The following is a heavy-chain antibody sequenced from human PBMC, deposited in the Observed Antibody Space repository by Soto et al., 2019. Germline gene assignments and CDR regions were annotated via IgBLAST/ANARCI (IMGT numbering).Heavy chain of an antibody. CDR2: ISSNSNYK. D-gene: IGHD3-22*01. Sequence: GGSLRLSCAASGFTFSDYYMSWIRQAPGKRLEWISYISSNSNYKNHADSVRGRFTISRDNAKNSLYLQMNGLRAEDTAVYYCARATGYYHTSGSDSWGQGTLVTVSS. J-gene: IGHJ4*02. CDR1: GFTFSDYY. CDR3: ARATGYYHTSGSDS. V-gene: IGHV3-11*06.